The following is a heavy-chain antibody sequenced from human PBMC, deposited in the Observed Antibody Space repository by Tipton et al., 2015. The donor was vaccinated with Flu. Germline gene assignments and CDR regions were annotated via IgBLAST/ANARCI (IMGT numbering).Heavy chain of an antibody. D-gene: IGHD6-19*01. CDR1: GYSISSGYY. Sequence: TLSLTCAVPGYSISSGYYWGWIRQPPGKGLEWIGSIYHSGSTYYNPSLKSRVTISVDTSKNQFSLKLSSVTAADTAVYYRARVLVAGTGPLFDYWGQGTLVTVSS. V-gene: IGHV4-38-2*01. J-gene: IGHJ4*02. CDR3: ARVLVAGTGPLFDY. CDR2: IYHSGST.